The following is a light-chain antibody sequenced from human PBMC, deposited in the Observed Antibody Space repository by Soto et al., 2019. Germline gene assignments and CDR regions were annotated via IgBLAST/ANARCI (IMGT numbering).Light chain of an antibody. J-gene: IGKJ3*01. CDR3: QQYNTYST. CDR2: KAS. Sequence: DIPMTQSPSTLSASVGDRVTITCRASQSISSWLAWYQQKPGKAPKLLLYKASSLESGVPSRFSGSGSGTEFTLTISSLQPDDFATYYCQQYNTYSTFGPGTKVDIK. V-gene: IGKV1-5*03. CDR1: QSISSW.